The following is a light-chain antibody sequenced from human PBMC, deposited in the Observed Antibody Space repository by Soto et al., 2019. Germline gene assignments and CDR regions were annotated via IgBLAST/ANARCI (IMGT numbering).Light chain of an antibody. CDR1: QSVSGTY. V-gene: IGKV3-20*01. CDR3: QQYRSSPQIT. J-gene: IGKJ5*01. CDR2: GAT. Sequence: ESVLTQSPGTLSLSPGERATLSCRASQSVSGTYLDWFQQKPGVAPRLLIYGATSRATRIADGFSGSGSGTDLTLTISSLEPEDCAVDYCQQYRSSPQITFGQGTRLEI.